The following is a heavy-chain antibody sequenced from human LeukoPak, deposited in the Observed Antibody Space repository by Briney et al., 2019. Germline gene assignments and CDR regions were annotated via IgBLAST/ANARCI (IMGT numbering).Heavy chain of an antibody. D-gene: IGHD1-7*01. CDR1: GYTFTGYY. J-gene: IGHJ6*03. V-gene: IGHV1-2*06. CDR3: AREMFKLELDYYYYMDV. CDR2: INPNSGGT. Sequence: ASVKVSCKASGYTFTGYYMHWVRQAPGQGLEWMGRINPNSGGTNYAQKFQGRVTMTRDTSISTAYMELSRLGSDDTAVYYCAREMFKLELDYYYYMDVWGKGTTVTVSS.